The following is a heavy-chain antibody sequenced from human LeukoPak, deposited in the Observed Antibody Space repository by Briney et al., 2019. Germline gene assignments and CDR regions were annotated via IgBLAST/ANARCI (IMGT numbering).Heavy chain of an antibody. D-gene: IGHD3-16*01. CDR2: INSVGSST. Sequence: GGSLRLSCAASGFTFSSHWMHWVRQAPGKGLVWVSRINSVGSSTNYADSVKGRFTISRDNAKNMLYLQMNSLRAEDTAVYYCARVRDYDYVWGRREDAFDIWGQGTMVTVSS. CDR3: ARVRDYDYVWGRREDAFDI. CDR1: GFTFSSHW. V-gene: IGHV3-74*01. J-gene: IGHJ3*02.